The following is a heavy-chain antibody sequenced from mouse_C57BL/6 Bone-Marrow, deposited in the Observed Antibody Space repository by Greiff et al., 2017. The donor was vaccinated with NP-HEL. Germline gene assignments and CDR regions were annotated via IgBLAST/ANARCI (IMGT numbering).Heavy chain of an antibody. J-gene: IGHJ1*03. V-gene: IGHV1-69*01. CDR3: ARDQCQGYFDV. D-gene: IGHD3-2*02. CDR2: IDPSDSYT. Sequence: QVQLQQPGAELVMPGASVKLSCKASGYTFTSYWMHWVKQRPGQGLEWIGEIDPSDSYTNYNPKFQGKSTLTVDTSSSTAYMPLSSLTSENSAVYDCARDQCQGYFDVWGTGTTVTVSS. CDR1: GYTFTSYW.